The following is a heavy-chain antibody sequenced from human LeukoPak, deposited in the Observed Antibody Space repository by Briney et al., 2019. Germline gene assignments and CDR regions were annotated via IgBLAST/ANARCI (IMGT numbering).Heavy chain of an antibody. V-gene: IGHV3-33*01. CDR3: ASGFANYYTGYSSSWPFDY. Sequence: GWALRLSCAASGFTFSSYGMHWVRQAPGKGLEWVAVIWYDGSNKYFADSEKGRFTISRDNSKNTLYLQMKSLRAEDTAVYYCASGFANYYTGYSSSWPFDYWGQGTLVTVSS. J-gene: IGHJ4*02. D-gene: IGHD6-13*01. CDR1: GFTFSSYG. CDR2: IWYDGSNK.